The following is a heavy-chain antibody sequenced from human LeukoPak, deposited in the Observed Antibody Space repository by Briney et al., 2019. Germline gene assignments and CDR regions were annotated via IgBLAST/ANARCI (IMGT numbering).Heavy chain of an antibody. CDR1: GASVSGKF. Sequence: SETLSLTCTVSGASVSGKFWSWIRHSPGNGLEWIGLIYYSGSTKFNPSLKSRVAMSVDPSNNQFSLSLNSVTTTDTAVYFCVGGGDWLPEYWGRGTQVIVSS. J-gene: IGHJ4*01. D-gene: IGHD3/OR15-3a*01. CDR3: VGGGDWLPEY. CDR2: IYYSGST. V-gene: IGHV4-59*02.